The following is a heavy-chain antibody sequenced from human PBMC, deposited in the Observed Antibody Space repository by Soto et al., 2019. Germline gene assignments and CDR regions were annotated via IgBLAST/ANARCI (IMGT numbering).Heavy chain of an antibody. CDR1: GYSFTNYW. V-gene: IGHV5-51*01. D-gene: IGHD3-22*01. J-gene: IGHJ3*02. Sequence: GESLKISCKGSGYSFTNYWIGWVRQMPGKGLEWMGIVYPGDSDTRYSPSFQGQVTISADRSITIAYLQWSSLKASDTAIYYCARPRYDSRDYYLDAFDIWGQGTMVTVSS. CDR2: VYPGDSDT. CDR3: ARPRYDSRDYYLDAFDI.